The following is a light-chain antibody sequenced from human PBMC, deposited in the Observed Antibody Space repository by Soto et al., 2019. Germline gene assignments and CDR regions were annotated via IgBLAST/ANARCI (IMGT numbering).Light chain of an antibody. J-gene: IGKJ2*01. Sequence: EIVMTQSPATLSVSPGERASLSCRASQSVGSKLIWYQHKPGQPPSLLIYGASARATGIPARFSGSGSGTEFTLTISSLQPEDSAIYYCQERSKWPIYTFGQGTKLEIK. CDR3: QERSKWPIYT. CDR1: QSVGSK. CDR2: GAS. V-gene: IGKV3-15*01.